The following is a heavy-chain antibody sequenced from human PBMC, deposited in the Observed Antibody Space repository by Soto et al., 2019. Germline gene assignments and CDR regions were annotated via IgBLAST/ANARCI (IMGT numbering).Heavy chain of an antibody. CDR3: ARFGATVTTHYYYYGMDV. Sequence: SETLSLTCAVYGGSFSGYYWSWIRQPPGKGLEWIGEINHSGSTNYNPYLKSRVTISVDTSKNQFSLKLSSVTAADTAVYYCARFGATVTTHYYYYGMDVWGQGTTVTVSS. CDR1: GGSFSGYY. J-gene: IGHJ6*02. V-gene: IGHV4-34*01. CDR2: INHSGST. D-gene: IGHD4-17*01.